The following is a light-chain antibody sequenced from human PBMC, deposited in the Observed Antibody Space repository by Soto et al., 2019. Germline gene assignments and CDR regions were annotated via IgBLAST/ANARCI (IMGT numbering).Light chain of an antibody. CDR1: QSVSTNN. Sequence: SVLPQYPGTLSLSPGERATLSCMASQSVSTNNLAWYQQRPGQAPRLLIYGASRRATGIPDRFSGSGSGTDFTLTISRLEPEDLAVYYCQQYDNSVWTFGQGTKVDIK. CDR3: QQYDNSVWT. J-gene: IGKJ1*01. V-gene: IGKV3-20*01. CDR2: GAS.